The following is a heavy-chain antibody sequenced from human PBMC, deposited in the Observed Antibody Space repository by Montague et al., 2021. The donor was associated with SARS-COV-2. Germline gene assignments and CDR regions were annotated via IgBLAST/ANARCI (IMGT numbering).Heavy chain of an antibody. CDR3: ARWGLNNAFDI. D-gene: IGHD1/OR15-1a*01. Sequence: SETLSLTCSVAGDSISRSHYFWAWIRQPPGMGLEWIGSIYFTGXTXYXXXLKSRVTISIDTSKNHFSLRLSSVTVADSAVFYCARWGLNNAFDIWGLGTMITISS. CDR2: IYFTGXT. CDR1: GDSISRSHYF. V-gene: IGHV4-39*02. J-gene: IGHJ3*02.